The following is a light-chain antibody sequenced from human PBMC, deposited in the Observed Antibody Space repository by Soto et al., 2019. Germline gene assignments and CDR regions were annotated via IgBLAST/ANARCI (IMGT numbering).Light chain of an antibody. J-gene: IGKJ5*01. Sequence: EIVLTQSPGTLSLSPGERATLTCRASQSFSSSYLVWYQQKPGQAPRLLIYGASSRATGIPDRFSGSGSGTDFTLTISRLEPEDFAVYFCHQYGTFPITFGQGTRLEIK. CDR3: HQYGTFPIT. V-gene: IGKV3-20*01. CDR1: QSFSSSY. CDR2: GAS.